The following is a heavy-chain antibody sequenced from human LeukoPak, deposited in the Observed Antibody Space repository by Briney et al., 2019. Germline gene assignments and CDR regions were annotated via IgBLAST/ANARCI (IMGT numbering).Heavy chain of an antibody. Sequence: GASVKVSCKASSYTLTNYGISWVRQAPGQGLEWMGWISAYNGNTNYAQNLQGRVTMTIDTSTNTAYMELRSLRSDDTAVYYCARDQDPGAFDIWGQGTMVTVSS. CDR3: ARDQDPGAFDI. CDR2: ISAYNGNT. J-gene: IGHJ3*02. V-gene: IGHV1-18*01. CDR1: SYTLTNYG.